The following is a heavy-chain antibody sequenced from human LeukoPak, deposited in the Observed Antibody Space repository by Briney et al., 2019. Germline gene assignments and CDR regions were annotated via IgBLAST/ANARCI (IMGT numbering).Heavy chain of an antibody. D-gene: IGHD1-26*01. J-gene: IGHJ4*02. CDR1: GYTFTSYY. CDR3: ASGIVGATNFDY. CDR2: INPSGGST. Sequence: GASVKVSCKASGYTFTSYYMHWVRQAPGQGLEWMGIINPSGGSTSYAQKFQGRVTMTRDMSTSTVYMEPSRLRSDDTAVYYCASGIVGATNFDYWGQGTLVTVSS. V-gene: IGHV1-46*01.